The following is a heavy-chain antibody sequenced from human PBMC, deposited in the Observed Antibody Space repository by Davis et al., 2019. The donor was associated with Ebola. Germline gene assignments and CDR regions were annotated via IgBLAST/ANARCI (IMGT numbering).Heavy chain of an antibody. CDR2: IYPGDSDT. V-gene: IGHV5-51*01. CDR1: GYSFTSYW. CDR3: ARRVAAARWYFDY. D-gene: IGHD6-13*01. Sequence: GESLKISCKGSGYSFTSYWIGWVRQMPGKGLEWMGIIYPGDSDTGYSPSFQGQVTISADKSISTAYLQWSSLKASDTAMYYCARRVAAARWYFDYRGQGTLVTVSS. J-gene: IGHJ4*02.